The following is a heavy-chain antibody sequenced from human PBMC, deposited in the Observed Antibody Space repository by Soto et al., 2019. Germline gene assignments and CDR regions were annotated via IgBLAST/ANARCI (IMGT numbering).Heavy chain of an antibody. CDR3: ARALLSHSYDSGGDAAYFHAMDV. CDR1: GGTFSSLD. J-gene: IGHJ6*02. Sequence: SVKVSCKASGGTFSSLDINWVRQAPGQGLEWMGGIIPISETTNYAQIFQGRVSIVADKSTSTAYMELSRLRSEDTAVYYCARALLSHSYDSGGDAAYFHAMDVWGQGTPVTVSS. D-gene: IGHD3-22*01. CDR2: IIPISETT. V-gene: IGHV1-69*06.